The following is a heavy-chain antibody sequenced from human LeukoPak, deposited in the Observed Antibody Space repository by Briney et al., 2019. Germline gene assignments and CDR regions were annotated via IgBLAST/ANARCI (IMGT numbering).Heavy chain of an antibody. CDR1: GYTFTSYG. CDR2: ISAYNGNT. Sequence: ASVKVSCKASGYTFTSYGISWVRQAPGQGLEWMGWISAYNGNTNYAQKLQGRVTMTTDTSTSTAYMELRSLRSDDTAVYYCAEETSRPRWFGELRWFDPWGQGTLVTVSS. CDR3: AEETSRPRWFGELRWFDP. V-gene: IGHV1-18*01. D-gene: IGHD3-10*01. J-gene: IGHJ5*02.